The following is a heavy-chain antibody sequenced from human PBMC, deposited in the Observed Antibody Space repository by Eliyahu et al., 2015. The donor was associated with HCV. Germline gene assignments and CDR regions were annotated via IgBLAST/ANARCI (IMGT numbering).Heavy chain of an antibody. Sequence: EVQLDQYGGGLVQPGGSLRLSCVASVSTDWMHWVRQAPGKGLVWVSRINRDETVRDYGESVRGRFSISRDKDTVFLQMNNLRAEDTALYYCSRETFGPSDYWGQGTLVTVSS. CDR2: INRDETVR. CDR1: VSTDW. CDR3: SRETFGPSDY. D-gene: IGHD3-3*01. V-gene: IGHV3-74*01. J-gene: IGHJ4*02.